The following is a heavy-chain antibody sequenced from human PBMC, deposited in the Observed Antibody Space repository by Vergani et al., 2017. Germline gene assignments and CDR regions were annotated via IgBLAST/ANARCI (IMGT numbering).Heavy chain of an antibody. CDR3: ASDSYCGGDCYSPRPYYYYGMDV. Sequence: EVQLVESGGDLVQPGRSLRLSCTASGFTFGYYAMDWFRQAPGQGLEWVGGIRSKAYGQATIYAASVKGRFTISRDDSKSIAYLQMNNLQTEDTAVYYCASDSYCGGDCYSPRPYYYYGMDVWGQGTTVTVSS. D-gene: IGHD2-21*02. CDR2: IRSKAYGQAT. J-gene: IGHJ6*02. CDR1: GFTFGYYA. V-gene: IGHV3-49*03.